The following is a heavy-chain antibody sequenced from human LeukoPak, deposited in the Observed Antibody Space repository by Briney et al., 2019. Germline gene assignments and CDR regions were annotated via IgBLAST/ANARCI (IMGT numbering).Heavy chain of an antibody. CDR1: GFTVSSNY. CDR2: IYSGGST. CDR3: ATTGTTLYYFDY. J-gene: IGHJ4*02. D-gene: IGHD1-1*01. V-gene: IGHV3-66*02. Sequence: PGGSLRLSCAASGFTVSSNYMSWVRQAPGKGLEWVSVIYSGGSTYYADSVKGRYTISRDNSKNTLYLQMNSLRAEDTAVYYCATTGTTLYYFDYWGQGTLVTVSS.